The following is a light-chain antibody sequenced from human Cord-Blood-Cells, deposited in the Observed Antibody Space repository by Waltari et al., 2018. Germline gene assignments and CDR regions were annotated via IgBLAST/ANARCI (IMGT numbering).Light chain of an antibody. CDR1: SSDVGGYNY. Sequence: QSALTQPASVSGSPGQSITISCTGTSSDVGGYNYVPWYQQHPGKAPKLMIYEVSNRPSGASNRFSGSKSGNTASLTISGLQAEDEADYYCSSYTSSSTLVFGTGTKVTVL. CDR3: SSYTSSSTLV. CDR2: EVS. V-gene: IGLV2-14*01. J-gene: IGLJ1*01.